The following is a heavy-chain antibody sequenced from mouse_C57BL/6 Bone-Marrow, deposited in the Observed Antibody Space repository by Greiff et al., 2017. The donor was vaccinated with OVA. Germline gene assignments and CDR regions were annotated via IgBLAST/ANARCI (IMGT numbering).Heavy chain of an antibody. Sequence: VQLQQSGPGLVAPSQSLSITCTVSGFSLTSYAISWVRQPPGKGLEWLGVIWTGGGTNYNSALKSRLSISKDNSKSQVFLKMNSLQTDDTARYYCARNLYGSRRGYWYFDVWGTGTTVTVSS. J-gene: IGHJ1*03. D-gene: IGHD1-1*01. CDR1: GFSLTSYA. V-gene: IGHV2-9-1*01. CDR2: IWTGGGT. CDR3: ARNLYGSRRGYWYFDV.